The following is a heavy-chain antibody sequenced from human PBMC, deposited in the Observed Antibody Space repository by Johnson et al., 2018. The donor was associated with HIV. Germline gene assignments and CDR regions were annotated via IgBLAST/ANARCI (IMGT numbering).Heavy chain of an antibody. CDR2: IWYDGSKK. V-gene: IGHV3-30*04. CDR1: GFTFSSYA. D-gene: IGHD1-26*01. Sequence: QVQLVESGGGVVQPGRSLRLSCAASGFTFSSYAMHWVRQAPGKGLEWVAVIWYDGSKKYYVESVQGRFTISRDNSKNTLYLQMNSLRAEDTAVYYCARGSWSSGSYGIWYAFDIWGQGTKVTVSS. CDR3: ARGSWSSGSYGIWYAFDI. J-gene: IGHJ3*02.